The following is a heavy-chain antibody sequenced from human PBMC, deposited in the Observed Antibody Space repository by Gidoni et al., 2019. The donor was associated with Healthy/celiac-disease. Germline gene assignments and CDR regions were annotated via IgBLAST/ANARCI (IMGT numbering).Heavy chain of an antibody. D-gene: IGHD3-16*01. J-gene: IGHJ4*02. V-gene: IGHV4-61*02. CDR1: GGSISSGSYY. CDR2: IYTSGST. Sequence: QVQLQESGPGLVKPSQTLSLTCPVSGGSISSGSYYWSWIRQPAGKGLEWIGRIYTSGSTNYNPSLKSRVTMSVDTSKNQFSLKLSSVTAADTAVYYCAREPGGGWGIDYWGQGTLVTVSS. CDR3: AREPGGGWGIDY.